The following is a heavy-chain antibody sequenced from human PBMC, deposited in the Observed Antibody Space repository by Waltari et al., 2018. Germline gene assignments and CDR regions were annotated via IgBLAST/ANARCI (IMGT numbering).Heavy chain of an antibody. Sequence: QLQLQASGSGLVKPSQTLSLTCTVSSVSISSAGYSWRWIRQPLGKGLEWIGYIYHSGSTYYNPSLKSRATISVDRSKNQFSLKLNSVTAADTAVYYCARGRGSYYYYYYLDVWAKGTTVTVSS. V-gene: IGHV4-30-2*01. D-gene: IGHD2-15*01. CDR3: ARGRGSYYYYYYLDV. CDR1: SVSISSAGYS. CDR2: IYHSGST. J-gene: IGHJ6*03.